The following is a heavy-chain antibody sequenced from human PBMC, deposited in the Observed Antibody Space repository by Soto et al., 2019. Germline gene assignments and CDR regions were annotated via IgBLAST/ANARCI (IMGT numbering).Heavy chain of an antibody. CDR1: GGSASNSNYY. CDR2: VYYRGRS. V-gene: IGHV4-39*01. CDR3: VSQRTSVLTQAYFDY. J-gene: IGHJ4*02. Sequence: SETLSLTCTVSGGSASNSNYYWGWIRQSPGKGLEWIGSVYYRGRSYSKSSVKSRVTISVDTSKNQFSLNLNSVTASDTAVYFCVSQRTSVLTQAYFDYWGPGALVTVSS. D-gene: IGHD7-27*01.